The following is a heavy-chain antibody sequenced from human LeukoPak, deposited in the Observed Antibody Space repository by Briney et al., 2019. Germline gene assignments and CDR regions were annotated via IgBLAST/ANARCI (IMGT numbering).Heavy chain of an antibody. V-gene: IGHV3-66*01. Sequence: GGSLRLSCAASGFTVSSSYMSWVRQAPGKGLEWVSIISSAGTTYYADSVKGRFTISRDNSKNTVYLQVNSLRDEDTAVYYCARDLEAANTYYFDYWGQGTMVTVSS. CDR2: ISSAGTT. J-gene: IGHJ4*02. CDR1: GFTVSSSY. D-gene: IGHD6-13*01. CDR3: ARDLEAANTYYFDY.